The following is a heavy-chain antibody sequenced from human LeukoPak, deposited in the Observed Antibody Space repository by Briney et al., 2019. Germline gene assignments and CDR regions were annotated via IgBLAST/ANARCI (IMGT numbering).Heavy chain of an antibody. CDR1: GFTFSTYS. D-gene: IGHD3-22*01. CDR3: AKDSDYYHSSGYYYAYFQH. Sequence: GGALRLSCAVSGFTFSTYSMNWVRQAPGKGLEWVSYISSSSSTIYYADSVKGRFTISRDNAKNSLYLQMNSLRDEDTAVYYCAKDSDYYHSSGYYYAYFQHWGQGTLVTVSS. V-gene: IGHV3-48*02. J-gene: IGHJ1*01. CDR2: ISSSSSTI.